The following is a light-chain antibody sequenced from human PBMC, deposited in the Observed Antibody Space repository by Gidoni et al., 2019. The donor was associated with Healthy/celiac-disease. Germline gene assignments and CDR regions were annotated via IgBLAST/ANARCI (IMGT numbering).Light chain of an antibody. CDR1: ALPKQY. CDR3: QSADSSVV. CDR2: KDS. Sequence: SYELTQPPSVPVSPGQTARITCSGDALPKQYAYWYQQKPGQAPVLVIYKDSERPSGIPERFSGSSSETTVTLTISGVQAEDEADYYCQSADSSVVFGGGTKLTV. V-gene: IGLV3-25*03. J-gene: IGLJ2*01.